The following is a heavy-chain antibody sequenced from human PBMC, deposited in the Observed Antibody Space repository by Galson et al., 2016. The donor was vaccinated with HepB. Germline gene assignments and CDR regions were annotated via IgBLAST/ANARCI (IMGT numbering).Heavy chain of an antibody. D-gene: IGHD6-19*01. Sequence: SLRLSCAASGFMFSDYYMGWIRQAPGKGLEWVSYISRRGSTIYYADSVKGRFTISRDNAKNSLYLQMNSLGVEDTAVYYCARDSIAVAGTSNYWGQGTLVTVSS. J-gene: IGHJ4*02. CDR1: GFMFSDYY. CDR3: ARDSIAVAGTSNY. CDR2: ISRRGSTI. V-gene: IGHV3-11*04.